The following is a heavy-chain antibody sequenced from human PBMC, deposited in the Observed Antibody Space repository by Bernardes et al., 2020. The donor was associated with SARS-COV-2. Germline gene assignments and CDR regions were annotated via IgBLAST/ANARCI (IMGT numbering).Heavy chain of an antibody. D-gene: IGHD3-3*01. CDR2: IRGKAYGVTT. J-gene: IGHJ3*02. V-gene: IGHV3-49*03. Sequence: GSLRLSCTASGFTFGDCAVSWFRQATGMGLEWVGFIRGKAYGVTTEYAASVKGRFTISRDDSKSIAYLQMNSLKTEDTAVYYCTRAPHVEWLLFAFDIWGQGTMVTVSS. CDR1: GFTFGDCA. CDR3: TRAPHVEWLLFAFDI.